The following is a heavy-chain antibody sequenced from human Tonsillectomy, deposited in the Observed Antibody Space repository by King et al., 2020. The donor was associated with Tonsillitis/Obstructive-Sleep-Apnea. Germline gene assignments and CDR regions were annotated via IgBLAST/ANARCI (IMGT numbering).Heavy chain of an antibody. Sequence: QLVQSGGGLVKPGGSLRLSCAASGFAFHYYTLAWVRQAPGKGLEWVASIDSTGNHIYYAASVNGRFTVSRDNTKNSLYLQMTGLRAEDTAVYYCARALSTAYLDSWGQGTLVTVSS. V-gene: IGHV3-21*01. CDR3: ARALSTAYLDS. CDR2: IDSTGNHI. CDR1: GFAFHYYT. J-gene: IGHJ4*02.